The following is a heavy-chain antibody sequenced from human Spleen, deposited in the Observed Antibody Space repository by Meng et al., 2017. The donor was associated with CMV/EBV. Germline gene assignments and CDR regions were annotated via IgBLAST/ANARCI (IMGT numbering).Heavy chain of an antibody. CDR1: GFTFTSSA. CDR2: IVVGSGNT. V-gene: IGHV1-58*01. Sequence: SVKVSCKASGFTFTSSAVQWVRQARGQRLEWIGWIVVGSGNTNYAQKFQERVTITRDMSTSTAYMELSSLRSEDTAVYCCAGLYCSSTSCYPGTDYWGQGTLVTVSS. D-gene: IGHD2-2*01. J-gene: IGHJ4*02. CDR3: AGLYCSSTSCYPGTDY.